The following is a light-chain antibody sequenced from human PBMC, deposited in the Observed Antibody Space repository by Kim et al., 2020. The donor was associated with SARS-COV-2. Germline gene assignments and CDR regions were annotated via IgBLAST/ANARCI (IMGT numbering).Light chain of an antibody. V-gene: IGLV1-44*01. CDR1: TSTIRSKT. J-gene: IGLJ2*01. Sequence: QRVPTFFSGSTSTIRSKTVNWYQQLPGRAPKHLIYSNTQRPSGVPDRFSASKSGTSASLAISGLQSEDEADYYCATWDDSLNGHVVFGGGTKVTVL. CDR2: SNT. CDR3: ATWDDSLNGHVV.